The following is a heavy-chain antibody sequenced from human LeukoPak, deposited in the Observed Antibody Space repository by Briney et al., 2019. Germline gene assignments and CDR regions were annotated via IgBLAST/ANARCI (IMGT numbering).Heavy chain of an antibody. J-gene: IGHJ4*02. CDR1: GYTFTGFY. CDR2: INPYSGGT. V-gene: IGHV1-2*02. Sequence: GASVKVSCKASGYTFTGFYMHWLRQAPGHGLEWMGWINPYSGGTSYAQKFQGRVTMTRDTSFSTAYMDLSRLRSDDTAVYYCVRRGTFYDSWGQGTLVTVSS. D-gene: IGHD2/OR15-2a*01. CDR3: VRRGTFYDS.